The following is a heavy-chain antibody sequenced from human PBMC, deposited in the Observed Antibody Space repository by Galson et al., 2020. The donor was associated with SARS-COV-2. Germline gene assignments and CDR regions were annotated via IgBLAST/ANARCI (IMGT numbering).Heavy chain of an antibody. D-gene: IGHD1-26*01. CDR2: IWYDGSNK. V-gene: IGHV3-33*01. Sequence: GESLKISFAASGFTFSSHGMHWARQAPGKGLEWMAVIWYDGSNKYYAEPVKGRFTISRDNSKNTLYLQMNSLRAEDTAVYYCARPRGGSYFYGMDVWGQGTTVTVSS. CDR3: ARPRGGSYFYGMDV. J-gene: IGHJ6*02. CDR1: GFTFSSHG.